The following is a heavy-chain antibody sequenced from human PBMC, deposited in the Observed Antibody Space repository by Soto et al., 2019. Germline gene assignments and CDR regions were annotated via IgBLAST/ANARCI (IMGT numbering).Heavy chain of an antibody. J-gene: IGHJ4*02. CDR1: GGSFSAYY. V-gene: IGHV4-4*07. CDR2: KYNSERT. Sequence: SGTLAPTCTGSGGSFSAYYRSWVRQPAGKGLEWIGRKYNSERTNYNPPLKSRVTMSMDTSKKKFSLKLTSVNASDTAVYFCARETLAHYYFDLWGQGNPVTVSS. CDR3: ARETLAHYYFDL.